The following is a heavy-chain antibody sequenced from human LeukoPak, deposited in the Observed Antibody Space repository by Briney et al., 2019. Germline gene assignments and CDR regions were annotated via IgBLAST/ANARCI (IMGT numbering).Heavy chain of an antibody. J-gene: IGHJ4*02. CDR3: ARARLLYYYDSSGKGVDY. D-gene: IGHD3-22*01. CDR2: INPNSGGT. V-gene: IGHV1-2*02. CDR1: GYTFTGYY. Sequence: ASVKVSCKXSGYTFTGYYMHWVRQSPRQGLEWMGWINPNSGGTNYAQKFQGRVTMTRDTSISTAYMELSRLRSDDTAVYYCARARLLYYYDSSGKGVDYWGQGTLVTVSS.